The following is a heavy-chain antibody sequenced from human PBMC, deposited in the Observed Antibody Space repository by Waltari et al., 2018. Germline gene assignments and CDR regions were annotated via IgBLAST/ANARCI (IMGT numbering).Heavy chain of an antibody. J-gene: IGHJ3*02. CDR3: AHINPSMPNVAFDI. D-gene: IGHD2-2*01. Sequence: QITLKESGPTLVKPTQTLTLTCTFSGFSLSTRGVGVCWIRQPPGKALEWLALIYWNDDKRYSPSLKSRLTITKDTSKNQVVLTMTNMDPVDTATYYCAHINPSMPNVAFDIWGQGTMVTVSS. V-gene: IGHV2-5*01. CDR1: GFSLSTRGVG. CDR2: IYWNDDK.